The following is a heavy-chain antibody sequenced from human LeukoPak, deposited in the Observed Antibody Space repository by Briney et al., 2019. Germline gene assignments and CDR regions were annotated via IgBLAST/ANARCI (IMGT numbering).Heavy chain of an antibody. CDR3: ARSPPDMEEYYFDY. CDR1: GGSISSYY. D-gene: IGHD3-9*01. V-gene: IGHV4-4*09. Sequence: SETLSLTCTVSGGSISSYYWSWIRQPPGKGLEWIGYIYTSGSTNYNPSLKSRVTISVDTSKNQFSLKLSSVTAADTAVYCCARSPPDMEEYYFDYWGQGTLVTVSS. J-gene: IGHJ4*02. CDR2: IYTSGST.